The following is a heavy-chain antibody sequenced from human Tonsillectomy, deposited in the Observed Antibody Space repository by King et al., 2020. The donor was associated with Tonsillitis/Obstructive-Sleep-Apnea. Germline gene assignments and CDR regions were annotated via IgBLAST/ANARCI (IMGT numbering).Heavy chain of an antibody. CDR3: ARDPEPYNWNYVGWFDP. CDR1: GFTFSSYS. V-gene: IGHV3-48*02. Sequence: VQLVESGGGLVQPGGSLRLSCAASGFTFSSYSMNWVRQAPGKGLEWVSYISSSSSTIYYAESVKGRFTISRDNAKNSLYLQMNIRRDEDTAVYYCARDPEPYNWNYVGWFDPWGQGTLVTVSS. CDR2: ISSSSSTI. J-gene: IGHJ5*02. D-gene: IGHD1-7*01.